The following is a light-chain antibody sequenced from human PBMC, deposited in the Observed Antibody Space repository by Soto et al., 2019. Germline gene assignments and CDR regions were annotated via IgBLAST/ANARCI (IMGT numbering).Light chain of an antibody. CDR3: STWDDSLNGWV. Sequence: QSVLTQPPSVSAAPGQNVTISCSGSSSNIGNNYVSWYQHLPGTAPKILIYDNNKRPSGVPDRFSGSRSGTSASLAISGLQSDDEAVYFCSTWDDSLNGWVFGGGTKVTVL. V-gene: IGLV1-51*01. CDR2: DNN. J-gene: IGLJ3*02. CDR1: SSNIGNNY.